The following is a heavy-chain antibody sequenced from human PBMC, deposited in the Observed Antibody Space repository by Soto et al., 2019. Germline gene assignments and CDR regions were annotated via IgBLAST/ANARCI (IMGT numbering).Heavy chain of an antibody. J-gene: IGHJ4*02. V-gene: IGHV4-4*02. CDR1: GGSISSSNW. CDR3: ARGGAAAGTELDY. Sequence: SETLSLTCAVSGGSISSSNWWSWVRQPPGKGLEWIGEIYHSGSTNYNPSLKSRVTISVDKSKNQFSLKLSPVTAADTAVYYCARGGAAAGTELDYWGQGTLVTVSS. D-gene: IGHD6-13*01. CDR2: IYHSGST.